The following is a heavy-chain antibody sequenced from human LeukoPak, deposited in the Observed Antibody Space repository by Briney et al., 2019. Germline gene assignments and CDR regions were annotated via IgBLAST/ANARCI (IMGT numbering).Heavy chain of an antibody. Sequence: GASVKVSCKASGYTFTGYQIHWVRQAPGQGPEWMGWINPNSGGTNYAQKFQGRVTMTRDTSISTAYMELSRLRSDDTAVYYCARVYYYDSSGYLTWGQGTLVTVSS. V-gene: IGHV1-2*02. CDR1: GYTFTGYQ. D-gene: IGHD3-22*01. CDR2: INPNSGGT. J-gene: IGHJ5*02. CDR3: ARVYYYDSSGYLT.